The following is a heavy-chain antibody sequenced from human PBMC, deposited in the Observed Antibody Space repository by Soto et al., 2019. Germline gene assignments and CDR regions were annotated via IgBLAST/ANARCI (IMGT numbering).Heavy chain of an antibody. CDR3: ARLIIPPNYYDSSGYYERSGWFDP. CDR2: ISLRHHST. D-gene: IGHD3-22*01. J-gene: IGHJ5*02. Sequence: GASVKVSCKISGYTFVDYFIHWVRQAPGQGLEWMGIISLRHHSTSYAQKFQDRLSVTRDPSSTTIYMELSSLRAEDTAVYYCARLIIPPNYYDSSGYYERSGWFDPWGQGTLVTVSS. CDR1: GYTFVDYF. V-gene: IGHV1-46*01.